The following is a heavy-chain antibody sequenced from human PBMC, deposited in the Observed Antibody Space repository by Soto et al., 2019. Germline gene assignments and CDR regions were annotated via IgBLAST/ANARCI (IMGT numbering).Heavy chain of an antibody. CDR1: GYTFTSYA. D-gene: IGHD5-12*01. J-gene: IGHJ3*02. Sequence: QVQLVQSGAEVKKPGASVKVSCKASGYTFTSYAMHRVRQAPGQRLEWMGWINAGNGNTKYSQKFQGRVTITRDTSASTAYMELSSLRSEDTAVYYCARDLRDGFDDAFDIWGQGTMVTVSS. V-gene: IGHV1-3*01. CDR3: ARDLRDGFDDAFDI. CDR2: INAGNGNT.